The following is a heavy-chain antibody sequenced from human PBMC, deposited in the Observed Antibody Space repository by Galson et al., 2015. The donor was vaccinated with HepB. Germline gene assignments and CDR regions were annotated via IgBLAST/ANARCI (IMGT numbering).Heavy chain of an antibody. D-gene: IGHD7-27*01. CDR2: ISSTSTYI. CDR3: ARDPPLGTPFDY. J-gene: IGHJ4*02. Sequence: SLRLSCAASGFTFSNYSMIWVRHAPGKGLEWVSSISSTSTYIYYADSVKGRFTFSRDNAKNSLFLQMNSLRAEDTAVYYCARDPPLGTPFDYWGQGTLVTASS. CDR1: GFTFSNYS. V-gene: IGHV3-21*01.